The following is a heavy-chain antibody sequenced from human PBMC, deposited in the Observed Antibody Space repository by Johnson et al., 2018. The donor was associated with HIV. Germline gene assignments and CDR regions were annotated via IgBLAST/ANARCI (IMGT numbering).Heavy chain of an antibody. D-gene: IGHD2-21*01. V-gene: IGHV3-13*01. CDR2: IGTTGDT. J-gene: IGHJ3*02. Sequence: VQLVESGGGVVQPGGSLRLSCAASGFTFSSYDMHWVRQTTGKSLEWVSGIGTTGDTYYPGSVKGRFTISRENAKKSLYLQMNSLRAEDTAVYYCAKGDPVEGDVDDAFDIWGQGTMVTVSS. CDR3: AKGDPVEGDVDDAFDI. CDR1: GFTFSSYD.